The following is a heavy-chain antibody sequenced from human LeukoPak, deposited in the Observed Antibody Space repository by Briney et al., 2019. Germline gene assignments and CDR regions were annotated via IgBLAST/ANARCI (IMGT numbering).Heavy chain of an antibody. V-gene: IGHV1-69*13. CDR2: IIPIFGTA. CDR1: GGTFSSYA. D-gene: IGHD3-10*01. J-gene: IGHJ4*02. CDR3: ARSYYYGSGSYCGY. Sequence: SVKVSCKASGGTFSSYAISWVRQAPGQGLEWMGGIIPIFGTANYAQKFQGRVTITADESTSTAYMELSSLRSEDTAVYYCARSYYYGSGSYCGYWGQGTLVTVSS.